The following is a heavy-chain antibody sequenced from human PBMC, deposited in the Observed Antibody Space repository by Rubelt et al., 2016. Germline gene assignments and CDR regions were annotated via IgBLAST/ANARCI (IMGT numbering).Heavy chain of an antibody. Sequence: VQLQESGPGLVKPSQTLSLTCTVSGGSISSGSFYWSWLRQHPGKGLEWIGRIKTKADGGTTATAAPERGRFIISRDDSKNTVALQMNSLTTEDTAVYYCATGGHYFGSWARGTLVTVSS. CDR3: ATGGHYFGS. CDR2: IKTKADGGTT. J-gene: IGHJ4*02. CDR1: GGSISSGS. V-gene: IGHV3-15*01. D-gene: IGHD2-15*01.